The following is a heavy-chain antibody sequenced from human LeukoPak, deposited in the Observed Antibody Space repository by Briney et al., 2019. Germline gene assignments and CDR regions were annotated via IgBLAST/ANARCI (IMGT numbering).Heavy chain of an antibody. Sequence: GGSLRPSCAASGFTFSSYAMSWVRQAPGKGLEWVAVISYDGSNKYYADSVKGRFTISRDNSKNTLYLQMNSLRAEDTAVYYCAKPHDYSSFDYWGQGTLVTVSS. D-gene: IGHD4-11*01. V-gene: IGHV3-30*18. CDR3: AKPHDYSSFDY. CDR2: ISYDGSNK. J-gene: IGHJ4*02. CDR1: GFTFSSYA.